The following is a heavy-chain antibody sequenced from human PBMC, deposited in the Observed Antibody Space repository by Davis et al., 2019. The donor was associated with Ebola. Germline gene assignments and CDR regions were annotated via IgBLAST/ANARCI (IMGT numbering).Heavy chain of an antibody. V-gene: IGHV3-30*18. CDR3: AKGWSYLDY. J-gene: IGHJ4*02. CDR2: ISYDGNNQ. Sequence: GESLKISCAASGFTFSSYGMHWVRQTPGKGLEWVAIISYDGNNQYYADSVKGRFTISRDNSKNTLYLQMNSLKSEDTAMFYCAKGWSYLDYWGQRTLVSVSS. D-gene: IGHD3-3*01. CDR1: GFTFSSYG.